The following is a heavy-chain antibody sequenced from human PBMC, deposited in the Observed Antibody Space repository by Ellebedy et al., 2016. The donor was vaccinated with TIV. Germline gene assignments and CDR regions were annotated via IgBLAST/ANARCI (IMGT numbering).Heavy chain of an antibody. D-gene: IGHD1-26*01. CDR1: GFTFSSYA. CDR2: ISGSGGST. CDR3: ARRGSGSYWADAFDI. V-gene: IGHV3-23*01. J-gene: IGHJ3*02. Sequence: GESLKISXAASGFTFSSYAMNWVRQAPGKGLEWVSAISGSGGSTYYADSVKGRFTISRDNSKNTLYLQMNSLRAEDTAVYYCARRGSGSYWADAFDIWGQGTMVTVSS.